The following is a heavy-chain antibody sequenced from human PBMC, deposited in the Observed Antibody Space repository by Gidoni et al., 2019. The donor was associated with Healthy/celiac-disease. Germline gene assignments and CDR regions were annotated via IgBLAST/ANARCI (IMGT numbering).Heavy chain of an antibody. CDR1: GFTFSSYA. CDR2: ISYVGSNK. CDR3: ARDGFDYYFDY. D-gene: IGHD2-2*03. V-gene: IGHV3-30-3*01. Sequence: QVQLVESGGGVVQPGRYRRLSCAASGFTFSSYAMHWLRQAPGKGREWGAVISYVGSNKYYADSVKGRFTISRDNSKNTLYLQMNSLRAEDTAVYYCARDGFDYYFDYWGQGTLVTVSS. J-gene: IGHJ4*02.